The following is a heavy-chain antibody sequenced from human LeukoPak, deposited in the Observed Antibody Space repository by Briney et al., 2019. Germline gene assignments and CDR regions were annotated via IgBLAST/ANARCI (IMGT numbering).Heavy chain of an antibody. Sequence: PSETLSLTCTVSGGSISSGGYYWSWIRQHPGKGLEWIGYIYYSGSTYYNPSLKSRVTISVDTSKNQFSLKPSSVTAADTAVYYCARDGSGFNWFDPWGQGTLITVSS. D-gene: IGHD3-22*01. J-gene: IGHJ5*02. CDR3: ARDGSGFNWFDP. CDR2: IYYSGST. CDR1: GGSISSGGYY. V-gene: IGHV4-31*03.